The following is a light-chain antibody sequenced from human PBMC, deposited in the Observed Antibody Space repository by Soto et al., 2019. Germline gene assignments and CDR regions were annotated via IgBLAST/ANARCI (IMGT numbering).Light chain of an antibody. CDR3: QQYNKRAT. V-gene: IGKV3-15*01. CDR2: GAS. J-gene: IGKJ3*01. Sequence: EIVMTQSPATLSVSPGERATLSCRASQSVSSNLAWYQQKPGQAPRLLIYGASSRATSIPARFSGSGSGTEFTLTISTLQSEDFAVYYCQQYNKRATFGPGTKVDIK. CDR1: QSVSSN.